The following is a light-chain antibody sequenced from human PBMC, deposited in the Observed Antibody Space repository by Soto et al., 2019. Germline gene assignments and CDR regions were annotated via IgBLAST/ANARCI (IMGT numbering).Light chain of an antibody. V-gene: IGLV2-11*01. CDR1: SSDVGGYNY. Sequence: QSVLTQPRSVSGSPGQSVTISCTGTSSDVGGYNYVSWYQQHPGKAPKLMIYDVSKRPSGVPDRFSGSKSGNTASLTISGLQAEDEADYYCCSHNTIGTLQVFGPGTKVTVL. J-gene: IGLJ1*01. CDR3: CSHNTIGTLQV. CDR2: DVS.